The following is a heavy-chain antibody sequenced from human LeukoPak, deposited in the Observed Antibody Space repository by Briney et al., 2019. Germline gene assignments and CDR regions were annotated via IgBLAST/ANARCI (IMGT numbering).Heavy chain of an antibody. J-gene: IGHJ3*02. CDR3: ARGPSIAARYDAFDI. CDR2: ISSSGNTI. CDR1: EFTFTSYE. Sequence: GGSLRLSCAASEFTFTSYELNWVRQAQGKGLEWVSYISSSGNTISYADSVKGRFTISRDNAKNSLYLQVISLRAEDTAVYYCARGPSIAARYDAFDIWGQGTMVTVSS. V-gene: IGHV3-48*03. D-gene: IGHD6-6*01.